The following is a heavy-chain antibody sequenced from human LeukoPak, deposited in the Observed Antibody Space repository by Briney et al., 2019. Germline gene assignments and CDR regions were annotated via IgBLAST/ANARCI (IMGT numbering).Heavy chain of an antibody. CDR3: ARSGVQWQWLLTYDAFDI. Sequence: GGSLRLSCAASGFTFSSYAMSWVRQAPGKGLEWVSAISGSGGSTYYADSVKGRFTISRDNSKNTLFVQMNSLRTEDTAVYYCARSGVQWQWLLTYDAFDIWGQGTMVTVSS. J-gene: IGHJ3*02. CDR1: GFTFSSYA. V-gene: IGHV3-23*01. D-gene: IGHD6-19*01. CDR2: ISGSGGST.